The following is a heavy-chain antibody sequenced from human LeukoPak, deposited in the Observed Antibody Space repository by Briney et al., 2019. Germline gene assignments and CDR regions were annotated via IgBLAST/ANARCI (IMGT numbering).Heavy chain of an antibody. CDR1: GASINNNY. J-gene: IGHJ2*01. V-gene: IGHV4-59*01. CDR2: IYSNGNT. CDR3: ARGTFDGPLYGTYWYFHV. D-gene: IGHD1-14*01. Sequence: SETLSLTCAVSGASINNNYWTWVRQPPGKGLEWIGYIYSNGNTNYNPSLKGRVTMSIETSKNQFSLQLPSVTAADTAVYYCARGTFDGPLYGTYWYFHVWGRGTLVTVSP.